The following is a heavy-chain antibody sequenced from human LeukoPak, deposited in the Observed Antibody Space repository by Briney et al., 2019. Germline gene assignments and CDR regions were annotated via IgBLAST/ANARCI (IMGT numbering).Heavy chain of an antibody. D-gene: IGHD4-17*01. J-gene: IGHJ4*02. V-gene: IGHV4-59*01. Sequence: SETLSLTCTVSGGSINSDYWTWVRHSPGKGLEWLGYIAYNGIPNYNPSLKSRVTISVDSSTNHFSLRLTSVTAADTAIYYCAAMTTVTMYSYFFDSWGQGTLLTVSS. CDR3: AAMTTVTMYSYFFDS. CDR1: GGSINSDY. CDR2: IAYNGIP.